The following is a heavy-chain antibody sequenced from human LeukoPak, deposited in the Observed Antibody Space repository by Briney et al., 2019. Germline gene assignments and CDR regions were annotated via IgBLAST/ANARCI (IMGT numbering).Heavy chain of an antibody. V-gene: IGHV3-23*01. CDR3: AKECDYSPGHKFDL. J-gene: IGHJ4*02. CDR2: LFTGGGRT. CDR1: GFTFNNYL. Sequence: GGSLRLSCAASGFTFNNYLMSSVRQAPGKGLEGGSVLFTGGGRTLYADSVKVRFTISGDTSRTTLYLQMNGLRAEDTAVYYCAKECDYSPGHKFDLWGQGTLVTVSS. D-gene: IGHD3-10*01.